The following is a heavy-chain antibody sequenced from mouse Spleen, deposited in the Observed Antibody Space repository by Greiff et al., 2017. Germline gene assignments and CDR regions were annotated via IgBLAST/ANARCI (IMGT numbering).Heavy chain of an antibody. Sequence: QLKQSGAELVRPGASVTLSCKASGYTFTDYEMHWVKQTPVHGLEWIGAIDPETGGTAYNQKFKGKAILTADKTSSTAYMELRSLTSEDSAVYYCTRDSTGFFDDWGQGTTLTVSS. V-gene: IGHV1-15*01. CDR1: GYTFTDYE. J-gene: IGHJ2*01. D-gene: IGHD2-5*01. CDR2: IDPETGGT. CDR3: TRDSTGFFDD.